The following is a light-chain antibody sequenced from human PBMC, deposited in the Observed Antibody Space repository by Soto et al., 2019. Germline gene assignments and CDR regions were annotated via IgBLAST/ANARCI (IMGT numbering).Light chain of an antibody. CDR3: SSRTTSNPYV. J-gene: IGLJ1*01. CDR1: SSDIGAYNS. CDR2: EVS. V-gene: IGLV2-14*01. Sequence: QSALTQPASVSGSPGQSITISCTGTSSDIGAYNSVSWYQQQPGKSPKLMIYEVSNRPSGVSNRFSASKSGNSASLTISGLQAEDEADYYCSSRTTSNPYVFGTETKLTVL.